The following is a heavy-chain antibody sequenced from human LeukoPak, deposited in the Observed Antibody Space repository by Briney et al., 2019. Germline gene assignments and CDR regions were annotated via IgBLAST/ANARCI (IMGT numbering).Heavy chain of an antibody. J-gene: IGHJ4*02. CDR1: GFTFSSYA. CDR3: ARESRDGYNYLDY. V-gene: IGHV3-30-3*01. Sequence: PGRSLRLSCAASGFTFSSYAMHWVRQAPGKGLEWVAVISYDGSNKYYADSVKGRFTISRDNSKNTLYLQMNSLRAEDTAVYYCARESRDGYNYLDYWGRGTLVTVSS. D-gene: IGHD5-24*01. CDR2: ISYDGSNK.